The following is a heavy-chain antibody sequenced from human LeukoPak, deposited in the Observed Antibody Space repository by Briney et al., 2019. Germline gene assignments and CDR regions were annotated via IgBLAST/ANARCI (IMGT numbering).Heavy chain of an antibody. CDR2: MNPNSGNT. Sequence: GASVKVSCKASGYTFTCYDINWVRQATGQGLEWMGWMNPNSGNTGYAQKFQGRVTMTRNTSISTAYMELSSLRSEDTAVYYCARGGAYYDFWSGYPYYFDYWGQGTLVTVSS. J-gene: IGHJ4*02. CDR3: ARGGAYYDFWSGYPYYFDY. CDR1: GYTFTCYD. D-gene: IGHD3-3*01. V-gene: IGHV1-8*01.